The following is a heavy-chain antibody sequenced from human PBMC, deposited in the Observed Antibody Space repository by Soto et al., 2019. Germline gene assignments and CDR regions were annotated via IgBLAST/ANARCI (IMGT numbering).Heavy chain of an antibody. CDR1: GFTVSSNY. CDR2: IYSGGST. Sequence: EVQLVESGGGLVQPGGSLRLSCAASGFTVSSNYMSWVRQAPGKGLEWVSVIYSGGSTYYADSVKGRFTISRDNSKNTLYLQMNSLRAEDTAVYYCARDAPVEAAAGNYYYYYMDVWGKGTTVTVSS. J-gene: IGHJ6*03. V-gene: IGHV3-66*01. CDR3: ARDAPVEAAAGNYYYYYMDV. D-gene: IGHD6-13*01.